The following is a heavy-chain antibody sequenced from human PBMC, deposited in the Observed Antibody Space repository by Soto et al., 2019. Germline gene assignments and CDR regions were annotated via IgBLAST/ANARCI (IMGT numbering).Heavy chain of an antibody. J-gene: IGHJ6*03. CDR2: ISGSGGST. V-gene: IGHV3-23*01. D-gene: IGHD6-6*01. CDR3: AKGKEYSSSPGQKYYYYYMDV. CDR1: GFTFSSYA. Sequence: GGSLRLSCAASGFTFSSYAMSWVRQAPGKGLEWVSAISGSGGSTYYADSVKGRFTISRDNSKNTLYLQMNSLRAEDTAVYYCAKGKEYSSSPGQKYYYYYMDVWGKGTTVTVSS.